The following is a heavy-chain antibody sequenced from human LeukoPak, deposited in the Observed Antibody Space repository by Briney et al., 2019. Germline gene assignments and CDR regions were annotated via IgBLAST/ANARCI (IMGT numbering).Heavy chain of an antibody. J-gene: IGHJ4*02. CDR3: ATETNGRHYDY. D-gene: IGHD1-14*01. Sequence: PGGSLRLSCAASGLTFSSYSMNWVRQAPGKGLEWVAYISGSSNAIYYADSVKGRFTISRDNANNFLYLQMNSLRAEDTAVYYCATETNGRHYDYWGQGTLLTVSP. CDR1: GLTFSSYS. CDR2: ISGSSNAI. V-gene: IGHV3-48*04.